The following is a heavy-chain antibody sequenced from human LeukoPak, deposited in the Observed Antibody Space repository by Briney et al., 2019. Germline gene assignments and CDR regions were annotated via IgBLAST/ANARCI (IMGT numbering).Heavy chain of an antibody. Sequence: SETLSLTCTVSGGSISSYYWSWIRQPAGKGLEWIGRIYTSGSTNYNPSLKGRVTMSVDTSKNQFSLKLSSVTAADTAVYYCARVEMATISDSHYYNYYYMDVWGKGTTVTVSS. CDR2: IYTSGST. CDR1: GGSISSYY. V-gene: IGHV4-4*07. CDR3: ARVEMATISDSHYYNYYYMDV. D-gene: IGHD5-24*01. J-gene: IGHJ6*03.